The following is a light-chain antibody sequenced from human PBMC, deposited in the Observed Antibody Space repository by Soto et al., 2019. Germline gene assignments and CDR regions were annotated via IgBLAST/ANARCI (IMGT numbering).Light chain of an antibody. Sequence: DIVMTQSPDSLAVSLGERATINCKSSQSVLYRSNNKNSLAWYQQKPGQAPRLLIYDASTRATGIPARFSGSGSGTEFTLTISGLQSEDFAVYYCQQYNYWPPWTFGQGTKVEIK. CDR2: DAS. CDR1: QSVLYRSNNKNS. V-gene: IGKV4-1*01. J-gene: IGKJ1*01. CDR3: QQYNYWPPWT.